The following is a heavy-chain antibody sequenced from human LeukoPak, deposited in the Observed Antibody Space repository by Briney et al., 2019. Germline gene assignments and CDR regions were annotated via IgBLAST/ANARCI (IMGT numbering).Heavy chain of an antibody. CDR2: INPNSGGT. V-gene: IGHV1-2*02. Sequence: ASVKVSCKASGYTFTGYYIHWVRQAPGQGLEWMGWINPNSGGTNYAQKFQGRVTMTRDTSISTAYMELSRLRSDDTAVYYCARDLFPGTWLALDYWGQGTLVTVSS. D-gene: IGHD6-19*01. J-gene: IGHJ4*02. CDR1: GYTFTGYY. CDR3: ARDLFPGTWLALDY.